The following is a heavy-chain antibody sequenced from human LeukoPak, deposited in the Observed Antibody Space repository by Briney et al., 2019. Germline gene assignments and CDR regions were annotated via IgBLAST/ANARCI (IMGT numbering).Heavy chain of an antibody. V-gene: IGHV4-34*01. D-gene: IGHD3-22*01. CDR2: INNSGST. J-gene: IGHJ4*01. CDR3: AIRGDYYDTSGIPTPFDY. CDR1: GGSFSGYY. Sequence: SETLCRTCAVYGGSFSGYYWSWIRQPPGKGLEWFGEINNSGSTNYNPYLKSRVTISVDTSKHHFSLTLSSVTAADTAVYYCAIRGDYYDTSGIPTPFDYWGHGTLATVSS.